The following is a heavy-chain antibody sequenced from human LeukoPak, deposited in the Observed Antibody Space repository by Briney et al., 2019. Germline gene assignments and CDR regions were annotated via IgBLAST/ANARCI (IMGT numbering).Heavy chain of an antibody. V-gene: IGHV4-38-2*01. J-gene: IGHJ4*02. CDR2: MYHSGST. CDR3: TSGQWLANNDY. CDR1: GYSISSGYY. Sequence: SETLSLTCAVSGYSISSGYYWGWIRQPPGKGLEWIGSMYHSGSTHYDTSLKSRVTISLDTSKNQFSLKLSSVTAADTAVYYCTSGQWLANNDYWGQGTLVTVSS. D-gene: IGHD6-19*01.